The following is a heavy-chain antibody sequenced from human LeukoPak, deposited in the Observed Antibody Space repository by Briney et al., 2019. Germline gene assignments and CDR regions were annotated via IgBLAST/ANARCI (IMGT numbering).Heavy chain of an antibody. J-gene: IGHJ4*02. Sequence: ASVKVSCKASGYTFTSYGISWVRQAPGQGLEWMGWISAYNGNTNYAQKLQGRVTMTTDTSTSTAYMELRSLRFDDTAVYYCARESGIYCSSTSGSLCYFDYWGQGTLVTVSS. CDR3: ARESGIYCSSTSGSLCYFDY. CDR2: ISAYNGNT. CDR1: GYTFTSYG. V-gene: IGHV1-18*01. D-gene: IGHD2-2*01.